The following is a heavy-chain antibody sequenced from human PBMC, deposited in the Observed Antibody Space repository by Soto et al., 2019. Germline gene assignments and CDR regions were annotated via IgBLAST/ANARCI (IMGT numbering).Heavy chain of an antibody. Sequence: QVQLVESGAEVREPGASVKVSCRASGYTFTTYYIHWVRQAPGQGLEWVGIINPSGGSTSYAQRFQGRVTMTRDTSTSIVYMELSSLTSEDTAVYYCARDRGIAVAAGAIDYWGQGTLVTVSS. CDR2: INPSGGST. CDR1: GYTFTTYY. CDR3: ARDRGIAVAAGAIDY. J-gene: IGHJ4*02. V-gene: IGHV1-46*01. D-gene: IGHD6-19*01.